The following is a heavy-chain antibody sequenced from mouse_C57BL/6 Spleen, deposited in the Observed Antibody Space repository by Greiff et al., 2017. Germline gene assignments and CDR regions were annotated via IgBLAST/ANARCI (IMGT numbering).Heavy chain of an antibody. CDR3: ARGDSLYAMDD. Sequence: EVQLQQSGPELVKPGASVKISCKASGYTFTDYYMNWVKQSPGKSLEWIGDINPNNGGTSYNQKFKGKATLTVDKSSSTAYMELRSLTSEDSAVYDCARGDSLYAMDDWGQGTSVTVSS. V-gene: IGHV1-26*01. J-gene: IGHJ4*01. CDR2: INPNNGGT. CDR1: GYTFTDYY. D-gene: IGHD3-3*01.